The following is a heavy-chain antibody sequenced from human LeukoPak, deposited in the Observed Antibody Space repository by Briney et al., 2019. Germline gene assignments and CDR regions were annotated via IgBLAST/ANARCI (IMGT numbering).Heavy chain of an antibody. D-gene: IGHD1-26*01. J-gene: IGHJ4*02. Sequence: GASVKVSCKASGYTFTGYYMHWVRQAPGQGLEWMGRINPNSGGTNYAQKFQGRVTMTRDTSISTAYMELSRLRSDDTAVYYCARDGSSGSGDYFDYWGQGTLVTVSS. CDR2: INPNSGGT. CDR1: GYTFTGYY. CDR3: ARDGSSGSGDYFDY. V-gene: IGHV1-2*06.